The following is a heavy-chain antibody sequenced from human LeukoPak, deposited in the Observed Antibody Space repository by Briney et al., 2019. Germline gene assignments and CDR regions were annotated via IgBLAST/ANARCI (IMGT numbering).Heavy chain of an antibody. Sequence: ASVKVSRKASGYTFTGYYIHWVRQAPGQGLEWMGWINPNSGGTNYAQKFQGRVTMTRDTSITTAYMELSRLRSDDTAVYYCARGGVDIVATIGSYYFDYWGQGTLVTVSS. V-gene: IGHV1-2*02. CDR1: GYTFTGYY. CDR2: INPNSGGT. CDR3: ARGGVDIVATIGSYYFDY. J-gene: IGHJ4*02. D-gene: IGHD5-12*01.